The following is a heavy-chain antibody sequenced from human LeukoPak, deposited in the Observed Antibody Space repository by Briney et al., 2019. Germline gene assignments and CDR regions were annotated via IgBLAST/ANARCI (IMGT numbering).Heavy chain of an antibody. V-gene: IGHV3-23*01. CDR2: ISGSGGST. J-gene: IGHJ4*02. D-gene: IGHD2-15*01. Sequence: GGSLRLSCAASGFTFGSYEMSWVRQAPGKGLEWVSAISGSGGSTYYADSVKGRFTISRDNSKNTLYLQMNSLRAEDTAVYYCRRSTSGGSEYFDYWGQGTLVTVSS. CDR3: RRSTSGGSEYFDY. CDR1: GFTFGSYE.